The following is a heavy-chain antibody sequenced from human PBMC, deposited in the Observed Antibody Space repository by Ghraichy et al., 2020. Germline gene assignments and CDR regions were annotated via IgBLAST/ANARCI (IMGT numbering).Heavy chain of an antibody. J-gene: IGHJ6*02. CDR2: ISAYNGNT. CDR3: AREQWLRLSGYYGMDV. CDR1: GYTFTSYG. Sequence: ASVKVSCKASGYTFTSYGISWVRQAPGQGLEWMGWISAYNGNTNYAQKLQGRVTMTTDTSTSTAYMELRSLRSDDTAVYYCAREQWLRLSGYYGMDVWGQGTTVTVSS. D-gene: IGHD5-12*01. V-gene: IGHV1-18*01.